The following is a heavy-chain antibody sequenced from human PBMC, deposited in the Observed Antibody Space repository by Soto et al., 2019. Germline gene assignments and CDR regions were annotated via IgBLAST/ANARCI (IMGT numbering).Heavy chain of an antibody. J-gene: IGHJ4*02. CDR1: GFTFDDYA. D-gene: IGHD5-18*01. CDR2: ISWNSGTI. V-gene: IGHV3-9*01. CDR3: AKGYSYGVLEPLGY. Sequence: EVQLVESGGGLVQPGRSLRLSCAASGFTFDDYAMHWVRQAPGKGLERVSGISWNSGTIDYADAVKGRFTISRDNAKNSLYLKMNSLRAEDTALYYCAKGYSYGVLEPLGYWGQGTLVTVSS.